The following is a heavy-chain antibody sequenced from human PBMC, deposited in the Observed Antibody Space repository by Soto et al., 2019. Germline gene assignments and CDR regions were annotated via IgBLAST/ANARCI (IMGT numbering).Heavy chain of an antibody. V-gene: IGHV1-24*01. CDR1: GYTLTELS. CDR3: ATIGRRSYGMDV. D-gene: IGHD3-16*01. Sequence: ASVNVSCKVSGYTLTELSMHWVRQAPGKGLEWMGGFDPEDGETIYAQKFQGRVTMTEDTSTDTAYMELSSLRSEDTAVYYCATIGRRSYGMDVWGQGTTVTVSS. J-gene: IGHJ6*02. CDR2: FDPEDGET.